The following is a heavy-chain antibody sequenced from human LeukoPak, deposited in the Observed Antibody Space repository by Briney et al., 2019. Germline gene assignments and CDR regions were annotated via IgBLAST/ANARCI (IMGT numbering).Heavy chain of an antibody. CDR3: ARLALRASYYYYYYMDV. CDR2: INHSGST. V-gene: IGHV4-34*01. D-gene: IGHD3-16*01. J-gene: IGHJ6*03. CDR1: GGSFSGYY. Sequence: SETLSLTCAVYGGSFSGYYWSWIRQPPGKGLEWIGEINHSGSTNYNPSLQSRVTISVDTSKNQFSLKLSSVTAADTAVYYCARLALRASYYYYYYMDVWGKGTTVTVSS.